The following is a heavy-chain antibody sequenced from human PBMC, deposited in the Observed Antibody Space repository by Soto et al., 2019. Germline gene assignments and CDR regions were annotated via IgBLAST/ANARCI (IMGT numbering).Heavy chain of an antibody. V-gene: IGHV4-39*01. CDR2: IYYRGST. Sequence: SETLSLTCTVSGDSISSSRYYWGWVRQPPGKGLEWIGSIYYRGSTYYSPSLKSRVTISVDTSKNQFSLKLSSVTAADTAVYYCARPLHPPKGSCTSTSCYHFDYWGQGTLVTVSS. J-gene: IGHJ4*02. CDR1: GDSISSSRYY. D-gene: IGHD2-2*01. CDR3: ARPLHPPKGSCTSTSCYHFDY.